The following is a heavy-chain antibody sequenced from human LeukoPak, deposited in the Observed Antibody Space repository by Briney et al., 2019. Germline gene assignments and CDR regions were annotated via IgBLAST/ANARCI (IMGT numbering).Heavy chain of an antibody. CDR2: IYYSGST. D-gene: IGHD3-3*01. CDR1: GGSISGSSYY. Sequence: PSETLSLTCTVSGGSISGSSYYWGWIRQPPGKGLEWIGSIYYSGSTYYNPSLKSRVTISVDTSKNQFSLKLSSVTAADTAVYYCAGQDDFWSGYYYYWGQGTLVTVSS. CDR3: AGQDDFWSGYYYY. V-gene: IGHV4-39*01. J-gene: IGHJ4*02.